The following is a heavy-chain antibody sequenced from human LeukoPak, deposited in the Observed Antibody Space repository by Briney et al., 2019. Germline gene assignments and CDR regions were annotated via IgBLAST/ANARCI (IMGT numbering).Heavy chain of an antibody. CDR3: AREHYYDSSGYYPDAFDI. CDR1: GGSISSSSYY. D-gene: IGHD3-22*01. Sequence: SETLSLTCTVSGGSISSSSYYWAWIRQPPGKGLEWIGSIYYSGSTYYNPSLKSRVTISVDTSKNQFSLKLSSVTAADTAVYYCAREHYYDSSGYYPDAFDIWGQGTMVAVSS. CDR2: IYYSGST. V-gene: IGHV4-39*07. J-gene: IGHJ3*02.